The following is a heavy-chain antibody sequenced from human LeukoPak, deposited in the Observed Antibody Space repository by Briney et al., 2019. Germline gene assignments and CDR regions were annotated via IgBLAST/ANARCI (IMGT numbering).Heavy chain of an antibody. CDR2: IVPVLRVL. CDR3: AREYYYDSSGYRSNNWFDP. CDR1: GGALNSFS. J-gene: IGHJ5*02. V-gene: IGHV1-69*04. Sequence: ASVKVSCKASGGALNSFSITWVRQAPGRGLECLGRIVPVLRVLHYAQKFQGRVTITADKSTSTAYMELSSLRSEDTAVYYCAREYYYDSSGYRSNNWFDPWGQGTLVTVSS. D-gene: IGHD3-22*01.